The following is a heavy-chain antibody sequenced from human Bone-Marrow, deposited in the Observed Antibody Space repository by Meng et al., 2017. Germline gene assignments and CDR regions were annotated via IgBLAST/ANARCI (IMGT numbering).Heavy chain of an antibody. CDR3: ARGPTTMAHDFDY. J-gene: IGHJ4*02. CDR1: GGSISSYY. V-gene: IGHV4-34*01. D-gene: IGHD4-11*01. CDR2: INHSEST. Sequence: SETLSLTCTVSGGSISSYYWSWIRQPPGKGLEWIGEINHSESTNYNPSLESRATISVDTSQNNLSLKLSSVTAADSAVYYCARGPTTMAHDFDYWGQGTLVTVSS.